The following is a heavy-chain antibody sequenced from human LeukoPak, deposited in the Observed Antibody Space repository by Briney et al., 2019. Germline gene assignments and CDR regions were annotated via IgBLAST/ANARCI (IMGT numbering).Heavy chain of an antibody. CDR2: INSDGRGT. D-gene: IGHD4-23*01. Sequence: GGSLRLSCAASGFTFSSYWMHWVRQVPGGGLVYVSRINSDGRGTHYADSVKGRFTISRDNAKKTLYLQMNSLRVEDTALYYCTRPAYGGDCWGQGTLVTVSS. V-gene: IGHV3-74*01. CDR3: TRPAYGGDC. CDR1: GFTFSSYW. J-gene: IGHJ4*02.